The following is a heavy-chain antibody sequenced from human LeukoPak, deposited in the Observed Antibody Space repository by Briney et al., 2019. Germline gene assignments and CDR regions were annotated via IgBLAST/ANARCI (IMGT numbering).Heavy chain of an antibody. CDR2: ISSSSSYI. Sequence: GGSLRLSCAASGFTFSSYSMNWVRQAPGKGLEWVSSISSSSSYIYYADSVKGRFTISRDNAKNSLYLQMNSLRAQDTAVYYCASFPPYMVRNDAFDIWGQGTVVTVSS. V-gene: IGHV3-21*01. D-gene: IGHD3-10*01. CDR1: GFTFSSYS. J-gene: IGHJ3*02. CDR3: ASFPPYMVRNDAFDI.